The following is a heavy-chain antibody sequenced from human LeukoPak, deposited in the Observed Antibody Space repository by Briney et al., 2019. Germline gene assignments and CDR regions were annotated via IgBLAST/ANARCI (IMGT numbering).Heavy chain of an antibody. J-gene: IGHJ4*02. CDR1: GGSISSGDYY. V-gene: IGHV4-30-4*08. CDR3: ARGRFLEWIQAPNTFDY. CDR2: IYYSGST. Sequence: PSETLSLTCTVSGGSISSGDYYWSWIRQPPGKGLEWIGYIYYSGSTYYNPSLKSRVTISVDTSKNQFSLKLSSVTAADTAVYYCARGRFLEWIQAPNTFDYWGQGTLVTVS. D-gene: IGHD3-3*01.